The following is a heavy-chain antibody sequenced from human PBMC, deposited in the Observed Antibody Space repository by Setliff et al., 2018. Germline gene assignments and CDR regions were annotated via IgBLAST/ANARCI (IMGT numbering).Heavy chain of an antibody. CDR3: ARARSGDYSDSTGYLDY. CDR2: IYYSGNT. V-gene: IGHV4-30-4*08. J-gene: IGHJ4*02. Sequence: ASETLSLTCTVSGGSMIGGHYYWSWIRQLPGKGLEWIAYIYYSGNTYYKQSLEGRVTISVDTSKNQFSLKLSSVSAADTAVYYCARARSGDYSDSTGYLDYWGQGTLVTVSS. D-gene: IGHD3-22*01. CDR1: GGSMIGGHYY.